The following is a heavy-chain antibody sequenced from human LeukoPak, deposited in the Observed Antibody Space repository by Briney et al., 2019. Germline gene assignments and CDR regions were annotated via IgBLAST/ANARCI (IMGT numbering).Heavy chain of an antibody. CDR3: ARYSGSYGYFDL. Sequence: SETLSLTCVVSSGSISSSNWWSWVRQPPEKGLEWIGEIFHSGSTNYNPSLKSRVTISVDKSKNQFSLNVNSVTAADTAVYYCARYSGSYGYFDLWGRGTLVTVSS. D-gene: IGHD1-26*01. V-gene: IGHV4-4*02. CDR1: SGSISSSNW. J-gene: IGHJ2*01. CDR2: IFHSGST.